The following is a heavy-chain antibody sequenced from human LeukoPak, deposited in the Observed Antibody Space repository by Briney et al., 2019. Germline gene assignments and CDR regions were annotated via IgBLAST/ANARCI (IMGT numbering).Heavy chain of an antibody. CDR1: GFTVSSNY. D-gene: IGHD6-19*01. Sequence: GGSLRLSCAASGFTVSSNYMSWVRQAPGKGLEWVSVIYSGGSTYYADSVKGRFTISRDNSKNTLYLQMNSLRAEDTAVYYCARSPDYSSGWYERLYYSDYWGQGTLVTVSS. V-gene: IGHV3-66*01. CDR3: ARSPDYSSGWYERLYYSDY. CDR2: IYSGGST. J-gene: IGHJ4*02.